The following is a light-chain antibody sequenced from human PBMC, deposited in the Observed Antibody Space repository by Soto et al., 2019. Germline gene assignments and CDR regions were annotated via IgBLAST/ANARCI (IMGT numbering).Light chain of an antibody. CDR1: QSISSY. V-gene: IGKV1-39*01. J-gene: IGKJ1*01. Sequence: DIHMTQSPSSLSASVGDRVTITCRASQSISSYLNWYQQKPGKAPNLLIYAASSLQSGVPSRFSGSGSGTDFTLTISSLQPEDFATYYCQQSYSTLSWTFGQGTKVEIK. CDR3: QQSYSTLSWT. CDR2: AAS.